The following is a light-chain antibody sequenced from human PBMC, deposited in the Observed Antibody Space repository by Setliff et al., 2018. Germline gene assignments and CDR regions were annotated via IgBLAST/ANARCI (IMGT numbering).Light chain of an antibody. CDR3: ISYAGSNNYV. Sequence: QSALTQPPSASGSPGQSVTISCTGTSSDVGGYKHVSWFQQHPGKAPKLMIYEVTKRPSGVPDRFSGSKSGNTASLTVSGLQAEDEADYYCISYAGSNNYVFGTGTKVTVL. CDR2: EVT. J-gene: IGLJ1*01. V-gene: IGLV2-8*01. CDR1: SSDVGGYKH.